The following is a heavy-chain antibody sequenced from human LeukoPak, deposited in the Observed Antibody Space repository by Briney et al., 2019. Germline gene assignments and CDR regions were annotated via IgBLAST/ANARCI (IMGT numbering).Heavy chain of an antibody. CDR1: GYTFIEYG. CDR3: ARDAAGRDLDF. CDR2: FRPCNGDT. V-gene: IGHV1-18*01. Sequence: GASVKVSCKTSGYTFIEYGISWVRQAPGQGFEWIGGFRPCNGDTDYAQKFQGRVTMTKDTSTSTAYMDLTSLRYDDTAVYYCARDAAGRDLDFWGQGTPVTVSS. J-gene: IGHJ4*02. D-gene: IGHD6-13*01.